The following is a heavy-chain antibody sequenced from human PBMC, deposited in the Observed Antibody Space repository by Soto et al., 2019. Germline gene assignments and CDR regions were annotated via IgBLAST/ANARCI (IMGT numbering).Heavy chain of an antibody. CDR3: ARGWGKYFGVNDF. J-gene: IGHJ4*02. V-gene: IGHV1-18*01. D-gene: IGHD2-8*01. CDR1: GYTFNTFG. Sequence: IQLLQSAGAVKRPGASVKVSCKASGYTFNTFGVTWVRQAPGEGLEWMGCISGYGGKRDYSRKLQGRRTLTADPSTSTFYMGLRNLTSDDTAVHYCARGWGKYFGVNDFWGPGTLVTVSS. CDR2: ISGYGGKR.